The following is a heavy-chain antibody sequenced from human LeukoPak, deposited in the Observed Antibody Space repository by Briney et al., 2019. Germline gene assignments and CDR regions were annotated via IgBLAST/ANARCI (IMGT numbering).Heavy chain of an antibody. V-gene: IGHV3-30-3*01. D-gene: IGHD3-22*01. J-gene: IGHJ4*02. CDR3: ARGSYYYDSSGYPDFDY. CDR1: GFTFSSYA. CDR2: ISYDGSNK. Sequence: GALRLSCAASGFTFSSYAMHWVRQAPGKGLEWVAVISYDGSNKYYADSVKGRFTISRDNSKNTLYLQMNSLRAEDTAVYYCARGSYYYDSSGYPDFDYWGQGTLVTVSS.